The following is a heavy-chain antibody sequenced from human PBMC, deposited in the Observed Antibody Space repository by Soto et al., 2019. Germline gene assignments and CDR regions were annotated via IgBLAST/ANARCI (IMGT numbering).Heavy chain of an antibody. CDR3: ARSSWDSEY. CDR1: GGSISNHY. V-gene: IGHV4-59*11. J-gene: IGHJ4*02. Sequence: QVQLQESGPGLVKPSETLSLTCTVSGGSISNHYWGWIRQPPGKGLEWIEYIYYNGNTNYNPSLKSRVTMSVDTSKNPFSLKLSSVTAADTAVYYCARSSWDSEYWGKGTLVTVSS. CDR2: IYYNGNT. D-gene: IGHD7-27*01.